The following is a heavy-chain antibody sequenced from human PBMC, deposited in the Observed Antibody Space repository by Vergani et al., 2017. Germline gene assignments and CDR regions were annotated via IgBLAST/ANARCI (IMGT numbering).Heavy chain of an antibody. J-gene: IGHJ3*02. CDR1: GDSVSSNSAA. Sequence: QVQLQQSGPGLVKPSQTLSLTCAISGDSVSSNSAAWNWIRQSPSRGLEWLGRTYYRSKWYNDYAVSVKSRITINPDTSKTQFYLQLNSVTPEDTAVYYCAKDQFETYYYDSSGYFKEAFDIWGQGTMVTVSS. CDR2: TYYRSKWYN. CDR3: AKDQFETYYYDSSGYFKEAFDI. D-gene: IGHD3-22*01. V-gene: IGHV6-1*01.